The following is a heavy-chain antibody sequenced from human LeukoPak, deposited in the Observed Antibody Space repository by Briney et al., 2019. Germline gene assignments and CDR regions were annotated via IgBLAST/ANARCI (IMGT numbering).Heavy chain of an antibody. D-gene: IGHD3-22*01. CDR1: GGSFSGYY. CDR3: ARDPAYYYDGNDAFDI. V-gene: IGHV4-34*01. CDR2: INHSEST. J-gene: IGHJ3*02. Sequence: SETLSLTCAVYGGSFSGYYWSWIRQPPGKGLEWIGEINHSESTNYNPSLKSRVTISVDTSKNQFSLKLSSVTAADTAVYYCARDPAYYYDGNDAFDIWGQGTMVTVSS.